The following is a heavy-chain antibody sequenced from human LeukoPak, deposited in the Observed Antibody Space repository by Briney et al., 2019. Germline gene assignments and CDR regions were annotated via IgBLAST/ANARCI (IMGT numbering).Heavy chain of an antibody. Sequence: SETLSLTCTVSGYSISSGYYWGWIRQPPGKGLEWIGSIYHSGSTYYNPSLKSRVTISVDTSKNQFSLKLSSVTAADTAVYYCARVGENSGSYLDFDYWGQGTLVTVSS. V-gene: IGHV4-38-2*02. CDR2: IYHSGST. J-gene: IGHJ4*02. CDR3: ARVGENSGSYLDFDY. CDR1: GYSISSGYY. D-gene: IGHD1-26*01.